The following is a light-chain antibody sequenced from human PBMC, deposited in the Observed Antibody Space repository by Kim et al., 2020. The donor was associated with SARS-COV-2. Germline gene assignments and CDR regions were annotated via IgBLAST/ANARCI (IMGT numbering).Light chain of an antibody. CDR2: AAS. Sequence: SASLGDRVTSTCRKSQNVRRNLNWYQQKPGKAPKVLIYAASSLKSGVPSRISGSGSGTGFTLTISSLQLEDIATYYCQQSYGAPYSFGQGTKLEI. CDR1: QNVRRN. J-gene: IGKJ2*01. V-gene: IGKV1-39*01. CDR3: QQSYGAPYS.